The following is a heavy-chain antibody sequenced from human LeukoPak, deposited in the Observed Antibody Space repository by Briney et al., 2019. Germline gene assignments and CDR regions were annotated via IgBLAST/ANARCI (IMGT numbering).Heavy chain of an antibody. V-gene: IGHV3-23*01. CDR1: GFSFSSYA. CDR3: AKGLRYFDY. D-gene: IGHD4-17*01. Sequence: GGSLRLSCAASGFSFSSYAMTWVRQAPGKGLEWVSTISGSGSTTYYADSVKGRLTISRDNSKNTLYLQMNSLRAEDTALYYCAKGLRYFDYWGQGTLVTISS. J-gene: IGHJ4*02. CDR2: ISGSGSTT.